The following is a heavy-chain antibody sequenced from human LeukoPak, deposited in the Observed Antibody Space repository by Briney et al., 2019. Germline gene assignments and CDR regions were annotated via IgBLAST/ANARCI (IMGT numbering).Heavy chain of an antibody. J-gene: IGHJ6*03. CDR3: ARAGDSGYGSDYYYYYMDV. CDR2: IITISGTA. V-gene: IGHV1-69*13. CDR1: GYTFTGYY. Sequence: GASVKVSCKASGYTFTGYYMHWVRQAPGQGLEWMGGIITISGTANYAQKFQDRVTITADESTSTVYMELSSLRSEDTAVYYCARAGDSGYGSDYYYYYMDVWGKGTTVTISS. D-gene: IGHD5-12*01.